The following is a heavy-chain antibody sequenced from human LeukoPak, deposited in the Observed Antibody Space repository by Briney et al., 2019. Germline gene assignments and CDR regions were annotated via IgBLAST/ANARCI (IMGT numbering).Heavy chain of an antibody. V-gene: IGHV1-69*06. CDR1: GGTFSSYA. CDR3: ARGGDGYNSLELYFQH. Sequence: SVKVSCKASGGTFSSYAISWVRQAPGQGLEWMGGIIPIFGTANYAQKFQGRVTITADKSTSTAYMELSSLRSEDTAVYYCARGGDGYNSLELYFQHWGQGTLVTVSS. J-gene: IGHJ1*01. D-gene: IGHD5-24*01. CDR2: IIPIFGTA.